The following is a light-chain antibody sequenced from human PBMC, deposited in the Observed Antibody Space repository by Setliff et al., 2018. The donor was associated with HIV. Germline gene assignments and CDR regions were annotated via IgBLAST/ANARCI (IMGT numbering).Light chain of an antibody. CDR2: DNT. CDR3: QSYDSLNGPV. Sequence: QSVLTQPPSVSGAPGQRVTISCIGTSSNIGAGYDVHWYQQLPGTAPKLLIYDNTNRPSGVPDRFSGSNSGTSASLAITGLQAEDEADYYCQSYDSLNGPVFGGGTKVTVL. CDR1: SSNIGAGYD. J-gene: IGLJ3*02. V-gene: IGLV1-40*01.